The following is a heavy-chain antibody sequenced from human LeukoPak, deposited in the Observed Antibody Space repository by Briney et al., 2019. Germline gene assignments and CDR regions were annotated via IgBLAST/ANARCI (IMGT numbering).Heavy chain of an antibody. Sequence: SETLSLTCTVSGESMSGFYWNWIRQPPGKGLEWIGYMHYTGSTNYNPSLKSRVTISIDTSKNQFSLKLSSVTASDTAVYYCARDRRNWAFDIWGQGTMVTVSS. J-gene: IGHJ3*02. CDR1: GESMSGFY. D-gene: IGHD1-1*01. CDR3: ARDRRNWAFDI. V-gene: IGHV4-59*12. CDR2: MHYTGST.